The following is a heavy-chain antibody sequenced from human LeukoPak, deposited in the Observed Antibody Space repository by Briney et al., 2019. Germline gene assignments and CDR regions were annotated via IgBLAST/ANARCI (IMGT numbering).Heavy chain of an antibody. V-gene: IGHV3-49*04. CDR2: LGSTAYGGTT. Sequence: GGSLRLSCTTSGFTLSNYPMSWVRQAPGKGLEWLALLGSTAYGGTTKYAASVKGRFTISRDDSKSIAYLQMNSLKTEDTAVYYCTRPYYDYLTGYYSDYWGQGTLVTVSS. J-gene: IGHJ4*02. CDR1: GFTLSNYP. CDR3: TRPYYDYLTGYYSDY. D-gene: IGHD3-9*01.